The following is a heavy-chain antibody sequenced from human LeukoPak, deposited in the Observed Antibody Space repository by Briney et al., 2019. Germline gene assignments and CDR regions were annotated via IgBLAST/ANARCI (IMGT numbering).Heavy chain of an antibody. J-gene: IGHJ4*02. CDR3: ARGSEFGDY. D-gene: IGHD3-10*01. CDR1: GGSFSGYY. Sequence: SETLSLTCAVYGGSFSGYYWSWIRQPPGKGLEWIGEINHSGSANYNPSLKSRVTISVDTSKNQFSLKLSSVTAADTAVYYCARGSEFGDYWGQGTLVTVSS. CDR2: INHSGSA. V-gene: IGHV4-34*01.